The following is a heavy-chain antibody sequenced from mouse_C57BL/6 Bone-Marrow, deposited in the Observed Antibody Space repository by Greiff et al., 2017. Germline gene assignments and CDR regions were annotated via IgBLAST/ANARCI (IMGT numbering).Heavy chain of an antibody. V-gene: IGHV14-4*01. CDR3: TTITTVVYWYFDV. CDR1: GFNIKDDY. J-gene: IGHJ1*03. D-gene: IGHD1-1*01. Sequence: EVKLVESGAELVRPGASVKLSCTASGFNIKDDYMHWVKQRPEQGLEWIGWIDPENGDTEYASKFQGKATITAATSSNTAYLQLSSLTSEDTAVYYCTTITTVVYWYFDVWGTGTTVTVSS. CDR2: IDPENGDT.